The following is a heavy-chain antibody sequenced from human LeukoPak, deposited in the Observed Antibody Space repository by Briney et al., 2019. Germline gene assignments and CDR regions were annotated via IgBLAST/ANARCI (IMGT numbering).Heavy chain of an antibody. CDR3: ARPYYDFWSGYPHDAFDI. CDR2: ISGSGGST. D-gene: IGHD3-3*01. CDR1: GFTISTYS. V-gene: IGHV3-23*01. Sequence: GGSLRLSCAASGFTISTYSMSWVRQAPGKGLEWVSAISGSGGSTYYADSVKGRFTISRDNSKNTLYLQMNSLRAEDTAVYYCARPYYDFWSGYPHDAFDIWGQGTMVTVSS. J-gene: IGHJ3*02.